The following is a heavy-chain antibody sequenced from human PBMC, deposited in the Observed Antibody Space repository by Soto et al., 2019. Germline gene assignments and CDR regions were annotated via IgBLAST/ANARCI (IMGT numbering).Heavy chain of an antibody. J-gene: IGHJ6*02. V-gene: IGHV5-51*01. Sequence: RGESLKISCKGSGYSFTSYWIGWVRQMPGKGLEWMGIIYPGDSDTRYSPSFQGQVTISADKSISTAYLQWSSLKASDTAMYYCASQDRSSPGYYYGMDVWGQGTTVTVS. CDR3: ASQDRSSPGYYYGMDV. CDR2: IYPGDSDT. D-gene: IGHD6-6*01. CDR1: GYSFTSYW.